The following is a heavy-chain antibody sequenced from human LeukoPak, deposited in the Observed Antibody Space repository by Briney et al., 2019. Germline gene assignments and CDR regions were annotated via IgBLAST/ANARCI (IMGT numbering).Heavy chain of an antibody. Sequence: ASVKVSCKASGYTFISYYMHWVRQAPGQGLEWMGIINPSGGSTSYAQKFQGRVTMTRDTSTSTVYMELSSLRSEDTAVYYCARVPIWGYDSSGPLDYWGQGTLVTVSS. CDR2: INPSGGST. CDR1: GYTFISYY. CDR3: ARVPIWGYDSSGPLDY. V-gene: IGHV1-46*01. J-gene: IGHJ4*02. D-gene: IGHD3-22*01.